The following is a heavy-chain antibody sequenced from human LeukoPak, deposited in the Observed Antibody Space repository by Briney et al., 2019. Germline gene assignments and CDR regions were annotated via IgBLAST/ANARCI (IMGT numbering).Heavy chain of an antibody. J-gene: IGHJ3*02. CDR3: AVTTGTTGWDAFDI. CDR2: INAYNGNT. D-gene: IGHD1-1*01. Sequence: ASVKVSCKASGYTFTSYGISWVRQAPGQGLEWMGWINAYNGNTNYAQKLQGRVTMTTDTSTSTAYMELRSLRSDDTAVYYCAVTTGTTGWDAFDIWGQGAMVTVSS. CDR1: GYTFTSYG. V-gene: IGHV1-18*01.